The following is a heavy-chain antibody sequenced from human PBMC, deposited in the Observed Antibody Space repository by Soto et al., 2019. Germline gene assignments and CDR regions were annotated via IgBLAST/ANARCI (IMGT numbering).Heavy chain of an antibody. V-gene: IGHV4-30-4*01. CDR1: GGSISSGDYY. Sequence: SETLSLTRTVSGGSISSGDYYWSWIRQPPGKGLEWIGYIYYSETTYYNPSLKSQVTISVDTSKNQFSLKVSSVTAADTAVYYGARELIQLWHNYYYGTEVCAKGPRSPSP. CDR3: ARELIQLWHNYYYGTEV. J-gene: IGHJ6*02. D-gene: IGHD5-18*01. CDR2: IYYSETT.